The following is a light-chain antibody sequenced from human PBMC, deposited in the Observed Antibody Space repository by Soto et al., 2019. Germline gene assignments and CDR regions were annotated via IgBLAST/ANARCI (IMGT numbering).Light chain of an antibody. J-gene: IGKJ1*01. Sequence: DIQMTQSPSTLSASVGDRVTITCRASQSISGWLAWYQQKPGKAPKLLIYKASSLESGVPSRFSGSESGTEFTLTITSLQPDDLATYYRQQYNSYWTFGQGTKVEIK. CDR3: QQYNSYWT. CDR2: KAS. CDR1: QSISGW. V-gene: IGKV1-5*03.